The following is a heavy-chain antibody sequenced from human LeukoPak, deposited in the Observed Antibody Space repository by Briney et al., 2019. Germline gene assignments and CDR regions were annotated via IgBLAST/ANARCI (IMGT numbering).Heavy chain of an antibody. CDR2: ISSSSSYI. Sequence: PGGSLRLSCAASGFTFSSYSMNWVRQVPGKGLEWVSSISSSSSYIYYADSVKGRFTISRDNAKNSLYLQMNSLRAEDTAVYYCASAGYSSSWYQVYWGQGALVTVSS. CDR1: GFTFSSYS. CDR3: ASAGYSSSWYQVY. J-gene: IGHJ4*02. D-gene: IGHD6-13*01. V-gene: IGHV3-21*01.